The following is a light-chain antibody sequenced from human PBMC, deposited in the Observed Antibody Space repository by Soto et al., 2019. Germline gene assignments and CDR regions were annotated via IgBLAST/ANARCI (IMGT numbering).Light chain of an antibody. CDR3: SSYVGCNNFVV. CDR2: EVS. Sequence: QSALTQPTSASGSPGQSVTISCTGTSSDVGGYNYVSWYQQHPGKAPKLMIYEVSKRPSGVPDRFSGSKSGNTASLTVSGLQAEDEADYYCSSYVGCNNFVVFGGRTKHRP. CDR1: SSDVGGYNY. V-gene: IGLV2-8*01. J-gene: IGLJ2*01.